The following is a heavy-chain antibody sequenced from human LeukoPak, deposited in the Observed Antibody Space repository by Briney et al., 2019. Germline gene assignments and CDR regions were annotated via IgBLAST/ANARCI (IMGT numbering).Heavy chain of an antibody. V-gene: IGHV4-4*02. CDR3: ASNGYYAIDY. CDR2: ISHSGST. J-gene: IGHJ4*02. Sequence: SGTLSLTCAVSGDPISSNHWWSWVRQPPGKGLEWIGEISHSGSTNYNPSLKSRITILVDKSKNQFALKLSSVTAADTAVYFCASNGYYAIDYWGQGTLVTVSS. CDR1: GDPISSNHW. D-gene: IGHD3-3*01.